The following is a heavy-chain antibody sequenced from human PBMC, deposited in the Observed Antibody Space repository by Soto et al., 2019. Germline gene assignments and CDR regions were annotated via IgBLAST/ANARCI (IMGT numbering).Heavy chain of an antibody. CDR2: IYYSGST. D-gene: IGHD3-9*01. Sequence: SDTLSLTCTVTSFSISRGDYYWSWIRQPPGKGLEWIGYIYYSGSTYYNPSLKSRVTISVDTSKNQFSLKLSSVTAADTAVYYCARDHYVYDILTGYGYYYGMDVWGQGTTVT. J-gene: IGHJ6*02. V-gene: IGHV4-30-4*02. CDR1: SFSISRGDYY. CDR3: ARDHYVYDILTGYGYYYGMDV.